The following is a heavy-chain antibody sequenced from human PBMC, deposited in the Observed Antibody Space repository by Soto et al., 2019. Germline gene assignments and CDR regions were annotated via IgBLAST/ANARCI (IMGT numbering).Heavy chain of an antibody. Sequence: QVRLQESGPGLVNPSQTLSLTCTVSGGSMNSGDFYWSWLRQYPDKGLEWIGYIYYVGNTYYNPSLMRRLSMSVDTPKNQFSLNLTSVTTADTAVYFCARLKTPRAEHNWFDSWGPGILVTVSP. CDR1: GGSMNSGDFY. V-gene: IGHV4-31*03. CDR2: IYYVGNT. J-gene: IGHJ5*01. CDR3: ARLKTPRAEHNWFDS. D-gene: IGHD1-1*01.